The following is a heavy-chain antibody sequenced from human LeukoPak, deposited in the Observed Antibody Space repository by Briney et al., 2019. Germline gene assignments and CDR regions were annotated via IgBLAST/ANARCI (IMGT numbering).Heavy chain of an antibody. D-gene: IGHD3-22*01. Sequence: GRSLRLSCAASGFTFDDYAMHWVRQAPGKGLEWVSGISWNSGSIGYADSVKSRFTISRDNAKNSLYLQMNSLRAEDTALYYCAKGDSSGYYRPFDYWGQGTLVTVSS. CDR3: AKGDSSGYYRPFDY. J-gene: IGHJ4*02. CDR2: ISWNSGSI. V-gene: IGHV3-9*01. CDR1: GFTFDDYA.